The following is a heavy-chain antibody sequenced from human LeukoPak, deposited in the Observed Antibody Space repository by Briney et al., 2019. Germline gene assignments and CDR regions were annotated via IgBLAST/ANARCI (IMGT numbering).Heavy chain of an antibody. CDR1: GGSISSYY. CDR3: ARAYSGSYSPFDY. J-gene: IGHJ4*02. CDR2: IYYSGST. Sequence: SETLSLTCTVSGGSISSYYWSWIRQPPGQGLEWTGYIYYSGSTNYNPSLKSRVTISVDTSKNQFSLKLSSVTAADTAVYYCARAYSGSYSPFDYWGQGTLVTVSS. D-gene: IGHD1-26*01. V-gene: IGHV4-59*01.